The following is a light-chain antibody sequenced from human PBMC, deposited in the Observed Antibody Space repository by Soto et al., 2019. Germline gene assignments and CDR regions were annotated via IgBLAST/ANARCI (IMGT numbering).Light chain of an antibody. CDR2: GAS. CDR3: QQYGSSHKT. J-gene: IGKJ1*01. CDR1: QRGSSN. V-gene: IGKV3-20*01. Sequence: EIVMTQSPATLSVSPGERATLSCRASQRGSSNLAWYQQKPGQAPRLLIYGASSRAKGIPARFSGSGSGPEFTLPLNRLEPEDFAVYYCQQYGSSHKTFGQGTKVDI.